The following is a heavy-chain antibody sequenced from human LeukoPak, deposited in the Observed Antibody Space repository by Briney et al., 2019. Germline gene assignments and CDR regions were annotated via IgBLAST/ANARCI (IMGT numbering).Heavy chain of an antibody. Sequence: SETLSLTCAVSGGSSSSGTYSWSWIRQPPGKGLEWIGYIFHNGNTHYNPSLKSRVTVSIDKSKNQFSLRLSSVTAADTAVYFCARGGGFYGSGTTHFDYWGQGTLVTVSS. CDR3: ARGGGFYGSGTTHFDY. V-gene: IGHV4-30-2*01. J-gene: IGHJ4*02. D-gene: IGHD3-10*01. CDR1: GGSSSSGTYS. CDR2: IFHNGNT.